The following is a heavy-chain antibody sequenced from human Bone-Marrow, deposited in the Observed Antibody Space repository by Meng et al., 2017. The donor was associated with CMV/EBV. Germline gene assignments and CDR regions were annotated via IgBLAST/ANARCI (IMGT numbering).Heavy chain of an antibody. Sequence: SETLSLTCTVSGGSISSGDYYWSWIRQPPGKGLEWIGYIYYSGSTYYNPSLKSRVTISVDTSKNQFSLKLSSVTAAETAVYYCARAQVGYSSSWYAPNNYYYGMDVWGQGTTVTVSS. V-gene: IGHV4-30-4*08. D-gene: IGHD6-13*01. CDR3: ARAQVGYSSSWYAPNNYYYGMDV. CDR2: IYYSGST. J-gene: IGHJ6*02. CDR1: GGSISSGDYY.